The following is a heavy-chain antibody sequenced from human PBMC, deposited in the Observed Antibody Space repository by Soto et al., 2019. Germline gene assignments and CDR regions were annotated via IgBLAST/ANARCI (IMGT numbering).Heavy chain of an antibody. CDR2: ISGSDDST. D-gene: IGHD2-2*01. J-gene: IGHJ3*02. V-gene: IGHV3-23*01. Sequence: GGSLRLSCAASGLTFSSYAMSWVRQAPGKGLEWVSAISGSDDSTYYADSVKGRFTISRDISKNTLDLQMHSLRADDTAVYYCAKVGSSPWGVFEIWGQGTMVTVSS. CDR1: GLTFSSYA. CDR3: AKVGSSPWGVFEI.